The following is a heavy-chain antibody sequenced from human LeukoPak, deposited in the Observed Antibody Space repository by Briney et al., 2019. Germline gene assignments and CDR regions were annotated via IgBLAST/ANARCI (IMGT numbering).Heavy chain of an antibody. CDR1: RATFSNYA. CDR2: ITPIFATP. V-gene: IGHV1-69*13. J-gene: IGHJ4*02. CDR3: ARWAGYCRITNCYSAFDY. D-gene: IGHD2-2*02. Sequence: GASVKVSCKAARATFSNYAISWVRQAPGQRLEWMGGITPIFATPSTSQKFQDRVTITADESTSTAYMELSGLRYEDTAVYYCARWAGYCRITNCYSAFDYWGQGTLVTVSS.